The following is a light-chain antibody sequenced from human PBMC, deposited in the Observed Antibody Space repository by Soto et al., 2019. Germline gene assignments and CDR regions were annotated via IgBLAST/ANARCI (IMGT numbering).Light chain of an antibody. J-gene: IGLJ1*01. V-gene: IGLV2-14*03. Sequence: QSVLTQPASVSGSPGQSITIPCIGTSSDVGDYNYVSWYQRQPGKPPQLIIFDVSTRPSGVSDRFSGSKSGNTASLTISGLQADDEADYFCTSYSTSTIPYVFGSGTKVTVL. CDR3: TSYSTSTIPYV. CDR1: SSDVGDYNY. CDR2: DVS.